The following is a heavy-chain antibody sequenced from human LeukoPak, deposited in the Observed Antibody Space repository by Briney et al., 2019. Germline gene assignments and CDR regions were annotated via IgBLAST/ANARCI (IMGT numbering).Heavy chain of an antibody. CDR1: ADSMNNYY. CDR3: AKTGSLFGRFLDH. D-gene: IGHD3-10*02. V-gene: IGHV4-59*01. J-gene: IGHJ4*02. CDR2: MHPGGTT. Sequence: PSETLSLTCSVFADSMNNYYWTWIRQPPGKGLEWVGNMHPGGTTKFHPSLEGRVTMSIDTFNKQFSLRLRSVTAADTATYYCAKTGSLFGRFLDHWGPGALVIVSS.